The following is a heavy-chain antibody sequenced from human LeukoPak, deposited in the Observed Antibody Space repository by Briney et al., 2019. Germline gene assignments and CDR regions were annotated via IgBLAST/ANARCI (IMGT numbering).Heavy chain of an antibody. D-gene: IGHD3-22*01. J-gene: IGHJ4*02. Sequence: GGSLRLSCAASGFTFSTYAMSWVRQAPGKGLEWVSAISGSGGSTYYADSVKGRFTISRDNSKNTLYLQMNSLRAEDTAVYYCARSMYYYDSSGYYYFDYWGQGTLVTVSS. CDR3: ARSMYYYDSSGYYYFDY. CDR1: GFTFSTYA. V-gene: IGHV3-23*01. CDR2: ISGSGGST.